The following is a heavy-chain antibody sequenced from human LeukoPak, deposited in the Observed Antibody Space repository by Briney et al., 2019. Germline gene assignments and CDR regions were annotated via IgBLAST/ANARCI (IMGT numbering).Heavy chain of an antibody. V-gene: IGHV1-2*02. D-gene: IGHD6-6*01. CDR1: GYTFTGYY. Sequence: ASVKVSCKASGYTFTGYYMHWVRQAPGQGLEWMGWINPNSGGTNYAQKFQGRVTMTRDTSISTAYMELSRLRSDDTAVYYCARSYSSSSRSYYYYYIDVWGKGTTVNVSS. CDR2: INPNSGGT. J-gene: IGHJ6*03. CDR3: ARSYSSSSRSYYYYYIDV.